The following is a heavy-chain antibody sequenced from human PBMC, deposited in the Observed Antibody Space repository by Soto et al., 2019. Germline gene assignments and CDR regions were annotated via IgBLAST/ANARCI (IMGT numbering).Heavy chain of an antibody. V-gene: IGHV4-39*01. Sequence: QLQLQESGPGLVKPSETLSLTCTVSGGSISSSSYYWGWIRQPPGKGLEWIGSIYYSGSTYYNPSLKSRVTISVDTSKNQFSLKLSSVTAADTAVYYCARHWFQQWLVSDFDYWGQGTLVTVSS. CDR1: GGSISSSSYY. CDR3: ARHWFQQWLVSDFDY. D-gene: IGHD6-19*01. CDR2: IYYSGST. J-gene: IGHJ4*02.